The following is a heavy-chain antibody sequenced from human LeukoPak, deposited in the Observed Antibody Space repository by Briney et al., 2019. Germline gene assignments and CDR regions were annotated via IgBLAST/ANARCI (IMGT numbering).Heavy chain of an antibody. CDR2: ISGGGDST. CDR1: EFTFSNYA. V-gene: IGHV3-23*01. J-gene: IGHJ4*02. CDR3: AIREPIGY. D-gene: IGHD1-14*01. Sequence: PGGSLRLPCTASEFTFSNYAVSWVRQAPGKGLEWVSAISGGGDSTYYADSVKGRFTISRDSSKNTLYLQMNNLRAEDTAVYYCAIREPIGYWGQGTLVTVSS.